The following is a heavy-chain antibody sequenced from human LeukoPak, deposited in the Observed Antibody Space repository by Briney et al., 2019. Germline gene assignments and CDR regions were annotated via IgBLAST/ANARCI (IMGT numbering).Heavy chain of an antibody. CDR2: ISSSGSTI. CDR1: GFTFSSYS. D-gene: IGHD6-19*01. V-gene: IGHV3-48*02. CDR3: ARVKNQWLVPGGFDY. Sequence: GGSLRLSCAASGFTFSSYSMNWVGQAPGKGLEWISYISSSGSTINYADSVKGRFTISRDSAKNSLYLQMNSLRDEDTAVYYCARVKNQWLVPGGFDYWGQGTLVTVSS. J-gene: IGHJ4*02.